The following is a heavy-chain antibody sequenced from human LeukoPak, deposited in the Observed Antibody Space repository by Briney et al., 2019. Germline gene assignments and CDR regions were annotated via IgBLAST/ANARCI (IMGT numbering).Heavy chain of an antibody. CDR2: IYYSGST. CDR1: GGSISSSSYY. J-gene: IGHJ4*02. Sequence: SETLSLTCTVSGGSISSSSYYWGWISQPPGKGLEWIGSIYYSGSTYYNPSLKSRVTISVDTSKNQFSLKLSSVTAADTAVYYCARYYRDYYGSGSHRRGYFDYWGQGTLVTVSS. V-gene: IGHV4-39*01. D-gene: IGHD3-10*01. CDR3: ARYYRDYYGSGSHRRGYFDY.